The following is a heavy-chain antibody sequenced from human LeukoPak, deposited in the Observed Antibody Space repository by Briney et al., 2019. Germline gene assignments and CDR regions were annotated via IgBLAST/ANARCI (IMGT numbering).Heavy chain of an antibody. CDR3: ARGASVVAGSDNALDI. CDR1: GFTFSSYS. CDR2: ISTSSIYI. V-gene: IGHV3-21*01. D-gene: IGHD6-19*01. Sequence: PGGTLRLSCAASGFTFSSYSMKWVRRAPGKGLEWGSSISTSSIYIYYADSVKGRFTISRDNAKKSVHLQMNSLRAEDTAVYYCARGASVVAGSDNALDIWGQGTMVTVSS. J-gene: IGHJ3*02.